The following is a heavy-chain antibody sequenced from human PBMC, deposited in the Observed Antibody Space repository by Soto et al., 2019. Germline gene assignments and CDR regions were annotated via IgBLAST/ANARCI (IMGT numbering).Heavy chain of an antibody. V-gene: IGHV4-61*01. D-gene: IGHD3-10*01. CDR2: IYYSGST. CDR1: GGSVSSGSYY. CDR3: TSGLDY. J-gene: IGHJ4*02. Sequence: PSETLSLTCTVSGGSVSSGSYYWSWIRQPPGKGLEWIGYIYYSGSTNYNPSLKSRVTISVDTSKNTVYLHMNSLKTEDTAVYFCTSGLDYWGQGALVTVSS.